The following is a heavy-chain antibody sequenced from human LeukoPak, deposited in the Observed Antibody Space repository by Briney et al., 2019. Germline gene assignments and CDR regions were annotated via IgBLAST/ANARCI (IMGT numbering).Heavy chain of an antibody. D-gene: IGHD2-21*02. CDR3: KAVTYLPDYYYYYMDV. V-gene: IGHV4-34*01. J-gene: IGHJ6*03. CDR2: INHSGST. CDR1: GGSFSGYY. Sequence: PSETLSLTRAVYGGSFSGYYWSWIRQPPGKGLEWIGEINHSGSTNYNPSLKSRVTISVDTSKNQYSLKLSSVTAADTAVYYCKAVTYLPDYYYYYMDVWGKGTTVTVSS.